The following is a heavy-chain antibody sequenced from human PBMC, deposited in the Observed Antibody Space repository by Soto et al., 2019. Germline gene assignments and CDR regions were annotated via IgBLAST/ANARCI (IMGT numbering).Heavy chain of an antibody. D-gene: IGHD3-3*01. CDR3: AHRVLRTVFGLVTTTSIYFDF. J-gene: IGHJ4*02. Sequence: QITLNESGPTQVKPRQTLTLTCTFSGFSLTTSGVGVGWIRQSPGKAPEWLALIYWDDDKRYSPSLKSRLTITKDTSKNRVLLTMADLDAADTATYYCAHRVLRTVFGLVTTTSIYFDFWGQGTPVAVSS. CDR2: IYWDDDK. V-gene: IGHV2-5*02. CDR1: GFSLTTSGVG.